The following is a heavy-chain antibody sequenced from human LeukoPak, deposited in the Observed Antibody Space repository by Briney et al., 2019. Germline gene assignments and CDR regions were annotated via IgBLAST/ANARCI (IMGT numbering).Heavy chain of an antibody. CDR2: ISSSSSYI. CDR3: ARSGGIAVAGTGY. CDR1: GFTFSSYS. D-gene: IGHD6-19*01. Sequence: KTGGSLRLSCAASGFTFSSYSMNWVRQAPGKGLEWVSSISSSSSYIYYADSVKGRFTISRDNAKNSLYLQMNSLRAEDTAVYYCARSGGIAVAGTGYWGQGTLVTVSS. J-gene: IGHJ4*02. V-gene: IGHV3-21*01.